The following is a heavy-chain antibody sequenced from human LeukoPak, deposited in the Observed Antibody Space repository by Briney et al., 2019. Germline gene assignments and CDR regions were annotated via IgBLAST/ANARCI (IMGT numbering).Heavy chain of an antibody. CDR3: AKDRGNYSPVRFDP. V-gene: IGHV3-30*02. J-gene: IGHJ5*02. Sequence: GGSLRLSCAVSGFIFSSYGMYWVRQAPGKGPEWLSFIRYDGSSKYYADSVKGRLTISRDNSKDTLYLQMNSLRAEDTAVYYCAKDRGNYSPVRFDPWGQGTLVTVSS. CDR1: GFIFSSYG. D-gene: IGHD3-16*01. CDR2: IRYDGSSK.